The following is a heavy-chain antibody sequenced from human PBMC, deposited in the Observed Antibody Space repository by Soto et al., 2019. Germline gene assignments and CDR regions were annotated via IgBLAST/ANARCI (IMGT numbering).Heavy chain of an antibody. V-gene: IGHV1-46*01. CDR3: AVGGTYLGMDV. J-gene: IGHJ6*02. D-gene: IGHD1-1*01. CDR1: GYTFTSYY. Sequence: QVQLVQSGAEVKKPGASVKVSCKASGYTFTSYYMHWVRLAPGQGLEWMGIINPDGGGTSYAQQFQGRVIMTRDTSTSTVYMEMSSLRSEDTAVYYCAVGGTYLGMDVWGQGTTVTVSS. CDR2: INPDGGGT.